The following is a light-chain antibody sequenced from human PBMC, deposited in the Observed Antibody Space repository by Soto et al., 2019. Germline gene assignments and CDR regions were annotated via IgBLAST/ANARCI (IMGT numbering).Light chain of an antibody. CDR1: QYIGNY. Sequence: DIQVTQSPPSLSASVGDRVTITCRASQYIGNYLNWYQHKSGKAPQLLIYSASTLQIGVPSRFSGSVSGTDFTLTITTLQPDDFASYYCQSNYILPWTFGQGTKVDIK. CDR2: SAS. CDR3: QSNYILPWT. V-gene: IGKV1-39*01. J-gene: IGKJ1*01.